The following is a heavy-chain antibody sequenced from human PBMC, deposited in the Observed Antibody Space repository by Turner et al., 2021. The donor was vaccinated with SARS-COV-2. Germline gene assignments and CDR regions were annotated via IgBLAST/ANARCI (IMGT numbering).Heavy chain of an antibody. CDR3: ARVYSSSSGKGVDY. D-gene: IGHD6-13*01. Sequence: EVRLVESGGGLVQLGGSLRLSCAASGFTFTTYEMNWVRQAPGKGLEWVSYISSSASTIYYADSVKGRFTISRDNAKNSLYLQMNSLRAEDTALYYCARVYSSSSGKGVDYWGQGTLVTVSS. V-gene: IGHV3-48*03. CDR2: ISSSASTI. J-gene: IGHJ4*02. CDR1: GFTFTTYE.